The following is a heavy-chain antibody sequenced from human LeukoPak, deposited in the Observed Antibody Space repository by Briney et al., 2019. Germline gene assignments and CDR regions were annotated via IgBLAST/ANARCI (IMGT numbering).Heavy chain of an antibody. V-gene: IGHV5-51*01. CDR1: GYSFTDYW. CDR3: ARRRDIVSTATGTSGPTDY. Sequence: GESLKISCQGSGYSFTDYWIGWVRQMPGKGLEWMGIIYPGDPDTRYSPSFQGQVTISADKSITTAYLQWSSLKASDTAMYYCARRRDIVSTATGTSGPTDYWGQGTLVTVSS. CDR2: IYPGDPDT. D-gene: IGHD5/OR15-5a*01. J-gene: IGHJ4*02.